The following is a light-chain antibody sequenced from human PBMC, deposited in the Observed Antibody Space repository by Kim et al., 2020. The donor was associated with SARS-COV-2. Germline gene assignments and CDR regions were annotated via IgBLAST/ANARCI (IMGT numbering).Light chain of an antibody. J-gene: IGKJ1*01. CDR3: QQYASLPRT. V-gene: IGKV3-20*01. CDR1: QSVSSNY. Sequence: SPGERATLSCRASQSVSSNYLAWYRQKPGQAPSLLIHDTSTRATGITDRFSGSGSGTDFTLTISRLEPEDFAVYYCQQYASLPRTFGQGTKVDIK. CDR2: DTS.